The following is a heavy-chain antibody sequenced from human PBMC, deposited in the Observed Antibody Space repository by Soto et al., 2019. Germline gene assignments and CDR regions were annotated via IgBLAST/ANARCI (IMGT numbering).Heavy chain of an antibody. J-gene: IGHJ6*02. CDR3: ARESSSPNYYYYGIDV. V-gene: IGHV1-69*01. CDR2: IIPLLNTP. Sequence: QVQLVQSGAEVKKPGSSVKVSCRASGGTFSSYAVSWVRQAPGQGLEWMGVIIPLLNTPKYVQKFQGRVTITADASATTDYMELSSLRSEDTAFYYCARESSSPNYYYYGIDVWGQGTTVTVSS. CDR1: GGTFSSYA. D-gene: IGHD6-6*01.